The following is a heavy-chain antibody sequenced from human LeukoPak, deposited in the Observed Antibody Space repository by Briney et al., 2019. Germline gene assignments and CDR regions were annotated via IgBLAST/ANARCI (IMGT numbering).Heavy chain of an antibody. CDR1: GFTFSSYS. CDR2: ISSSSSYT. Sequence: GASLRLSCAASGFTFSSYSMSWIRQAPGKGLEWVSYISSSSSYTNYADSVKGRFTISRDNAKNSLYLQMNSLRAEDTAVYYCARVQGFFGEPGWFDPWGQGTLVTVSS. V-gene: IGHV3-11*06. D-gene: IGHD3-10*01. CDR3: ARVQGFFGEPGWFDP. J-gene: IGHJ5*02.